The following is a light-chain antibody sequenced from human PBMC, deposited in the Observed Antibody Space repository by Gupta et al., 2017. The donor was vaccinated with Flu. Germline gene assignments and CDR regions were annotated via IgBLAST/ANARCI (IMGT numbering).Light chain of an antibody. Sequence: YLAWYQQRPGQAPRLLIYGPSSRATGTPDRFSGSGSGTDFTLTISRLEPEDFAIYYCQQDGGSSITFGQGTRLDIK. J-gene: IGKJ5*01. CDR1: Y. CDR3: QQDGGSSIT. CDR2: GPS. V-gene: IGKV3-20*01.